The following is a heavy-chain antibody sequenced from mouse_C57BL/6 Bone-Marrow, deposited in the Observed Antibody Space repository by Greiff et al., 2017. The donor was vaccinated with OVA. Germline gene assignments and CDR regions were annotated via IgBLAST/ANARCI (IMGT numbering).Heavy chain of an antibody. CDR1: GYAFSSSW. CDR2: IYPGDGDT. CDR3: ARSVYYGYPYAMDY. Sequence: VQLQQSGPELVKPGASVKISCKASGYAFSSSWMNWVKQRPGKGLEWIGRIYPGDGDTNYNGKFKGKATLTADKSSSPAYMQLSSLTSEDSAVYFCARSVYYGYPYAMDYWGQGTSVTVSS. V-gene: IGHV1-82*01. D-gene: IGHD2-2*01. J-gene: IGHJ4*01.